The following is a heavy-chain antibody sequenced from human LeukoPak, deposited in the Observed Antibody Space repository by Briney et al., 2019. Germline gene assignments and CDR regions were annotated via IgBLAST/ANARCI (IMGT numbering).Heavy chain of an antibody. CDR1: GGSISSYY. CDR3: ARLPPGPLDAFDT. CDR2: IYYSGST. Sequence: SETLSLTCTVSGGSISSYYWSWIRQPPGKGLEWIGYIYYSGSTNYNPSLKSRVTISVDTSKSQFSLKLSSVTAADTAVYYCARLPPGPLDAFDTWGQGTMVTVSS. V-gene: IGHV4-59*01. J-gene: IGHJ3*02.